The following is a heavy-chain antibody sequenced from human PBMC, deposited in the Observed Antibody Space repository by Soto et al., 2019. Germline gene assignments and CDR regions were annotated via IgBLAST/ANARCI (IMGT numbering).Heavy chain of an antibody. CDR2: IWYDGNNK. J-gene: IGHJ4*02. D-gene: IGHD6-19*01. CDR1: GFTFSSYG. V-gene: IGHV3-33*01. CDR3: ARNYHSSSFDY. Sequence: GGSLRLSCAASGFTFSSYGMHWVRQAPGKGLEWVAFIWYDGNNKYYADSVKGRFTISRDNSKNTLYLQMNSLRAEDTAVYSCARNYHSSSFDYWGQGTLVTVSS.